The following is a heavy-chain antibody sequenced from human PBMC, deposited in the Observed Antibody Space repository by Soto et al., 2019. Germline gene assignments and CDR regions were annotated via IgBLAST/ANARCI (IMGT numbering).Heavy chain of an antibody. Sequence: SETLSLXCTVSGGSINTYYWSWIRQSPGKGLEWIGYIFHSGSTNYNPSLKSRVTISVDTSKNQFSLKLGSVTAADTAVYYCARVQGGVMSGYIRYDYAFDMWGEGKMLT. J-gene: IGHJ3*02. CDR1: GGSINTYY. CDR2: IFHSGST. CDR3: ARVQGGVMSGYIRYDYAFDM. V-gene: IGHV4-59*01. D-gene: IGHD5-12*01.